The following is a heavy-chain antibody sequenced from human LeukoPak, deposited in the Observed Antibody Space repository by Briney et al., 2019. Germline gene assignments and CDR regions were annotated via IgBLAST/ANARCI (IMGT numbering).Heavy chain of an antibody. CDR2: IYYSGST. D-gene: IGHD3-9*01. CDR3: ARGELRYFDWLPQKAFNY. V-gene: IGHV4-39*01. Sequence: SETLSLTCTVSGGSISSSSYYWGWIRQPPGKGLEWIGSIYYSGSTYYNPSLKSRVTISVDTSKNQFSLKLSSVTAADTAVYYCARGELRYFDWLPQKAFNYWGQGTLVTVSS. CDR1: GGSISSSSYY. J-gene: IGHJ4*02.